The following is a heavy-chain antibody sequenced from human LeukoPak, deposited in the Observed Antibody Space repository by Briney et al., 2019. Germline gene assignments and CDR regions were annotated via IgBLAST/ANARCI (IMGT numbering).Heavy chain of an antibody. CDR2: MNPNSGNT. CDR1: GYTFTSYD. D-gene: IGHD2-2*01. J-gene: IGHJ3*02. CDR3: ARGDPYCSSTSCYEGAFDI. Sequence: ASVKVSCKASGYTFTSYDINWVRQATGQGLEWMGWMNPNSGNTGYAQKFQGRVTITRNTSISTAYMELSSLRSEDTAVYYCARGDPYCSSTSCYEGAFDIWGQGTMVTVSS. V-gene: IGHV1-8*03.